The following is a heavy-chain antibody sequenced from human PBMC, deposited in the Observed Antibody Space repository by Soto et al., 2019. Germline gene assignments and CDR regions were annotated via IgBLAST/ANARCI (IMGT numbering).Heavy chain of an antibody. CDR2: TYYRSKWYY. V-gene: IGHV6-1*01. CDR3: ARDPVTAADYFDY. D-gene: IGHD6-13*01. CDR1: GDSVSSNSAT. J-gene: IGHJ4*02. Sequence: PSQTLSLTCAISGDSVSSNSATWNLIRXSPSRGLEWLGRTYYRSKWYYDYAVSVKSRITINPDTSKNQFSLQLNSVTPEDTAVYYCARDPVTAADYFDYWGPGTLVTVSS.